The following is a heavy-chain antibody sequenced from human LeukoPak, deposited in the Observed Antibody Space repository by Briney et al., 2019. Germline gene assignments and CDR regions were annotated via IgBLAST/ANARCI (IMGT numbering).Heavy chain of an antibody. J-gene: IGHJ5*02. CDR1: GGSISSGNYF. V-gene: IGHV4-61*02. CDR3: ARDVYAGGAVYWFDP. Sequence: NASQTLSLTCTVSGGSISSGNYFWSWIRQPAGKGLEWIGRIYTTGSTNYNPSLKSRVTISVDTSKNQFPLNLSSVTAADTAVYYCARDVYAGGAVYWFDPWGQGTLVTVSS. CDR2: IYTTGST. D-gene: IGHD3-16*01.